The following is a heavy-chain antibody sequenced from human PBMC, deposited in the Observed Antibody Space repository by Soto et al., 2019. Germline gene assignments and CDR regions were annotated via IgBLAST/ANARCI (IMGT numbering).Heavy chain of an antibody. CDR1: GGTFSSYA. V-gene: IGHV1-69*13. D-gene: IGHD2-2*01. CDR2: IIPIFGTA. J-gene: IGHJ6*02. CDR3: ARDGWGYCSSTSCYRDYYYYYGMDV. Sequence: SVKVSCKASGGTFSSYAISWVRQAPGQGLEWMGGIIPIFGTANYAQKFQGRVTITADESTSTAYMELSSLRSEDTAVYYCARDGWGYCSSTSCYRDYYYYYGMDVWGQGTTVTVSS.